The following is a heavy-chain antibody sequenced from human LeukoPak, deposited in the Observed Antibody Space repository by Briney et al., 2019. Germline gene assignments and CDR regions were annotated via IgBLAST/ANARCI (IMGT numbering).Heavy chain of an antibody. CDR1: GFTFSSYA. CDR2: ISGSGGST. CDR3: AKAPYYDFWSVFDY. Sequence: GGSLRLSCAASGFTFSSYAMSWVRQAPGKGLEWVSTISGSGGSTYYADSVKGWFTISRDNSKNTLYLQLSSLRAEDTAVYYCAKAPYYDFWSVFDYWGQGTLVTVSS. V-gene: IGHV3-23*01. J-gene: IGHJ4*02. D-gene: IGHD3-3*01.